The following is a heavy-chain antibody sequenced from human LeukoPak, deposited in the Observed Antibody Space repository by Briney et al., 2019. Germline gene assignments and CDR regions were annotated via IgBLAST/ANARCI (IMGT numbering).Heavy chain of an antibody. Sequence: SETLSLTCTVSGGSISSYYWSWIRQPPGKGLDWIGYIFFSGSTIYNPSLKSRVTISVDTSKNQFSLKLSSVTAADTAVYYCARLGVVGAAYDAFDIWGQGTMVTVSS. CDR1: GGSISSYY. CDR2: IFFSGST. CDR3: ARLGVVGAAYDAFDI. V-gene: IGHV4-59*01. D-gene: IGHD1-26*01. J-gene: IGHJ3*02.